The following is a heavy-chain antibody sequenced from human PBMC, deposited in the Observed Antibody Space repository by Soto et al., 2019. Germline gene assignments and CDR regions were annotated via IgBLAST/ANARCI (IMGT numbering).Heavy chain of an antibody. D-gene: IGHD4-17*01. CDR1: GFSLSNARMG. Sequence: ASGPTLVNPTETLTLTCTVSGFSLSNARMGVSWIRQPPGKALEWLAHIFSNDEKSYSTSLKSRLTISKDTSKSQVVLTMTNMDPVDTATYYCARTKDYGDYSDTYYFDYWGQGTLVTVSS. V-gene: IGHV2-26*01. J-gene: IGHJ4*02. CDR3: ARTKDYGDYSDTYYFDY. CDR2: IFSNDEK.